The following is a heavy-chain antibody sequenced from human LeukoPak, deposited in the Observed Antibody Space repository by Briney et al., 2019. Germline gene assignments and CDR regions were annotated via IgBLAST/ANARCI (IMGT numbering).Heavy chain of an antibody. CDR3: ARSGRSAAGRDTFDI. CDR2: IYPGDSEA. Sequence: GESLKISCKGSGYNFNNHWIAWVRQTPGIGLEWMGIIYPGDSEARYGPSFQGQVTFSADKSITSVYLQWSSLKASDSAMYYCARSGRSAAGRDTFDIWGQGTVVIVSS. CDR1: GYNFNNHW. D-gene: IGHD6-13*01. J-gene: IGHJ3*02. V-gene: IGHV5-51*01.